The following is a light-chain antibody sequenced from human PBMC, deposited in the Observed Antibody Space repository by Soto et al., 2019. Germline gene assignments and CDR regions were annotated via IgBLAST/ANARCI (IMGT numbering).Light chain of an antibody. J-gene: IGKJ3*01. Sequence: AIRMTQSPSSLSASTGDRVTITCRASQGISSYLAWYQQKPGKAPKLLIYAASTLQSGVPSRFSGSGSGTDFTLTISCLQSEDFATYYCQQDYSYPATFGPGTKVDIK. CDR2: AAS. CDR1: QGISSY. CDR3: QQDYSYPAT. V-gene: IGKV1-8*01.